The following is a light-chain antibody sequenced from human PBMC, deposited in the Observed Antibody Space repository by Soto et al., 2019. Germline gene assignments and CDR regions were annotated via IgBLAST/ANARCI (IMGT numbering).Light chain of an antibody. CDR2: DVS. V-gene: IGKV1-5*01. CDR3: QQYDSYWT. J-gene: IGKJ1*01. CDR1: QNIRNW. Sequence: DIQMTQSPSTLSASIGDRVTITCRASQNIRNWLAWYQQKPGKAPKLLIYDVSSLESGVPPRFGGSGSGTDFTLTISGLQPDDFATYYCQQYDSYWTFGQGTKVDI.